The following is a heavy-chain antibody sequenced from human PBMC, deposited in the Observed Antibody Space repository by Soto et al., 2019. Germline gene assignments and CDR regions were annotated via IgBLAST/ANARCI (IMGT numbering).Heavy chain of an antibody. J-gene: IGHJ4*02. V-gene: IGHV3-30*18. Sequence: QVQLVESGGGVVQPGRSLRLSCAASGFTFSSYGMHWVRQAPGKGLEWVAVISYDGSNKYYADSVKGRFTISRDNSKNTQYLQMNSLRAEDTAVYYCAKDTAYGDNSYYWGQGTLVTVSS. CDR1: GFTFSSYG. CDR2: ISYDGSNK. CDR3: AKDTAYGDNSYY. D-gene: IGHD4-17*01.